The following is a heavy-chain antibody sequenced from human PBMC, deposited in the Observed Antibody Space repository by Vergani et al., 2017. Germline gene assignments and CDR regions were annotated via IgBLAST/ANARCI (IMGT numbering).Heavy chain of an antibody. V-gene: IGHV4-61*02. CDR2: IFTSGST. J-gene: IGHJ4*02. CDR1: GGPISSGSYY. D-gene: IGHD3-10*01. CDR3: ARDLLGPLDY. Sequence: QVQLQESGPGLVKPSQTLSLTCTVSGGPISSGSYYWSWIRQPAGKGLEWIGRIFTSGSTNYNPSLESRVTISVDTSKNQFSLKLSSVTAADTAVYYCARDLLGPLDYWGQGTLVTVSS.